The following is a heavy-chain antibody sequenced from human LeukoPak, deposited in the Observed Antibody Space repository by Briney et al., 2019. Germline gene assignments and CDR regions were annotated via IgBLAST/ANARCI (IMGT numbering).Heavy chain of an antibody. CDR3: ALLSYWAAAGTDDY. J-gene: IGHJ4*02. V-gene: IGHV1-24*01. CDR2: FDPEDGET. Sequence: ASVKVSCKVSGYTLTELSMHWVRQAPGKGLEWMGGFDPEDGETIYAQKFQGRVTMTEDTSTDTACMELSSLRSEDTAVYYCALLSYWAAAGTDDYWGQGTLVTVSS. D-gene: IGHD6-13*01. CDR1: GYTLTELS.